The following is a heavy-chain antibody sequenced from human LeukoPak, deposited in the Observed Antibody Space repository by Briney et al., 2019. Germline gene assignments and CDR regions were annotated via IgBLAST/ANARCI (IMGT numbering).Heavy chain of an antibody. V-gene: IGHV1-18*04. J-gene: IGHJ4*02. Sequence: GASVKVSCKASGYTFTGYYMHWVRQAPGQGLEWMGWISAYNGNTNYAQNLQGRVTMTTDTSTSTAYMELRSLRSDDTAVYYCARDWVSTPQLDYWGQGTLVTVSS. CDR1: GYTFTGYY. CDR3: ARDWVSTPQLDY. D-gene: IGHD5/OR15-5a*01. CDR2: ISAYNGNT.